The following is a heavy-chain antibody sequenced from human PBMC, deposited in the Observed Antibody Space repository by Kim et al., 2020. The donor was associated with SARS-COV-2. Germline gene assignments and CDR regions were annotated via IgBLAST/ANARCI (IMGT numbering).Heavy chain of an antibody. V-gene: IGHV4-31*03. D-gene: IGHD3-10*01. Sequence: SETLSLTCTVSGGSISSGGYYWSWIRQHPGKGLEWIGYIYYSGSTYYNPSLKSRVTISVDTSKNQFSLKLSSVTAADTAVYYCARVGSEKWFGELLHIDYWGQGTLVTVSS. J-gene: IGHJ4*02. CDR1: GGSISSGGYY. CDR2: IYYSGST. CDR3: ARVGSEKWFGELLHIDY.